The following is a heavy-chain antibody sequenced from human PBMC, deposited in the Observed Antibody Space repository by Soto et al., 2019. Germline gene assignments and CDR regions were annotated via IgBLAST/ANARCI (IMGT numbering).Heavy chain of an antibody. CDR2: IRGKANNYAT. D-gene: IGHD5-18*01. CDR3: TRYRYSDGLHMCV. CDR1: CFTFLDSA. J-gene: IGHJ6*02. V-gene: IGHV3-73*01. Sequence: GGSLILSFATTCFTFLDSAMHWVRQTSGKGLEWVGRIRGKANNYATLYAASVKGRFTISRDDSKNTAYLQMNSLKTEDTAVYYCTRYRYSDGLHMCVWVHGT.